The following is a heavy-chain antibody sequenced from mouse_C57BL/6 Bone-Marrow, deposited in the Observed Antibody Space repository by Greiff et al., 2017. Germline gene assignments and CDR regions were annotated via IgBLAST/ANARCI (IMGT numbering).Heavy chain of an antibody. J-gene: IGHJ3*01. CDR2: IYPRSGNT. CDR1: GYTFTSYG. CDR3: ARGGYDYDEGTWFAY. Sequence: VKLQQSGAELARPGASVTLSCKASGYTFTSYGIRWVKQRTGQGLEWIGEIYPRSGNTYYNEKFKGKATLTADKSSSTAYMELRSLTSEDSAVYFCARGGYDYDEGTWFAYWGQGTLVTVSA. D-gene: IGHD2-4*01. V-gene: IGHV1-81*01.